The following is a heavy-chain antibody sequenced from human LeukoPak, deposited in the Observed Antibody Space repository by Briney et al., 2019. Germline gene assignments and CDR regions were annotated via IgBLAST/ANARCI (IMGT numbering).Heavy chain of an antibody. D-gene: IGHD2-2*01. CDR3: ARDNEVVVSFDY. V-gene: IGHV1-2*02. J-gene: IGHJ4*02. CDR1: GYTFTGYY. CDR2: INPNSGGT. Sequence: GASVKVSCKASGYTFTGYYMHWVRQAPGQGHEWMGWINPNSGGTNYAQKFQGRVTMTRDTSISTAYMELSRLRSDDTAVYYCARDNEVVVSFDYWGQGTLVTVSS.